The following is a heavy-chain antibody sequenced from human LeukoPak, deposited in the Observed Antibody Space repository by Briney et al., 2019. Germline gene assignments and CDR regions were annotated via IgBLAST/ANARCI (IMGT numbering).Heavy chain of an antibody. CDR2: ISWNSGSI. CDR3: ARDLAGPTYGMDV. D-gene: IGHD6-19*01. Sequence: GGSLRLSCAASGFTFDDYAMHWVRQAPGKGLEWVSGISWNSGSIGYADSVKGRFTISRDNAKNSLYLQMNSLRAEDTAVYYCARDLAGPTYGMDVWGQGTTVTVSS. J-gene: IGHJ6*02. CDR1: GFTFDDYA. V-gene: IGHV3-9*01.